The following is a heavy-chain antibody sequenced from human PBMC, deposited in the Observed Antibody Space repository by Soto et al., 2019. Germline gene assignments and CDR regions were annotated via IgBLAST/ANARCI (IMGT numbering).Heavy chain of an antibody. V-gene: IGHV5-51*01. J-gene: IGHJ6*02. D-gene: IGHD1-26*01. CDR1: VYSFTSYW. CDR2: IYPGDSDT. CDR3: ARFRVVGATTGGMDV. Sequence: GESLKISCKGSVYSFTSYWIGWVRQMPGKGLEWMGIIYPGDSDTRYSPSFQGQVTISADKSISTAYLQWSSLKASDTAMYYCARFRVVGATTGGMDVWGQGTTVTVSS.